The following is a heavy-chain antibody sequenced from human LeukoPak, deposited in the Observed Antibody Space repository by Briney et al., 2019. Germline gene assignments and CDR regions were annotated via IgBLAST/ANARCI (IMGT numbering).Heavy chain of an antibody. Sequence: GGSLRLSCAASGFTFSSYAMSWVRQAPGKGLEWVSAISGSGGSTYYAGSVKGRFTISRDNSKNTLYLQMNSLRAEDTAVYYCAKSPEMATIRHFDYWGQGTLVTVSS. D-gene: IGHD5-24*01. V-gene: IGHV3-23*01. CDR1: GFTFSSYA. J-gene: IGHJ4*02. CDR3: AKSPEMATIRHFDY. CDR2: ISGSGGST.